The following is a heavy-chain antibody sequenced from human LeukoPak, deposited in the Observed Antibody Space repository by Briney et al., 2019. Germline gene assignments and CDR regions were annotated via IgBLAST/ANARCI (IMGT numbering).Heavy chain of an antibody. J-gene: IGHJ4*02. CDR1: GYSFTTYW. Sequence: GESLKISCKGSGYSFTTYWIGWVHQLPGKGLEWMGIIYPDDSDARYSPSFQDQVTISADKSISTAYLQWSTLKASDTAMYYCATPTLGTIGEYLFDYWGQGTLVTVSS. CDR2: IYPDDSDA. D-gene: IGHD1-7*01. V-gene: IGHV5-51*07. CDR3: ATPTLGTIGEYLFDY.